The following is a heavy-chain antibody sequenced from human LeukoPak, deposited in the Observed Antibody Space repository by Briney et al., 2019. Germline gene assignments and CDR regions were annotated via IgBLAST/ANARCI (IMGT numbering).Heavy chain of an antibody. J-gene: IGHJ4*02. V-gene: IGHV1-69*04. D-gene: IGHD2-2*01. Sequence: SVKVSCKASGGTFSSYAISWVRQAPGQVLEWMGRIIPIFGIANYAQKFQGRVTITADKSTSTAYMELSSLRSEDTAVYYCARRYQRAHDYWGQGTLVTVSS. CDR2: IIPIFGIA. CDR3: ARRYQRAHDY. CDR1: GGTFSSYA.